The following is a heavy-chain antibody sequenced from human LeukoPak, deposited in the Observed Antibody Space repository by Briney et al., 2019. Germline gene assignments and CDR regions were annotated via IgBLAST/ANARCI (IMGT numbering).Heavy chain of an antibody. CDR3: AKDVESGYYYDYYYYYGMDV. CDR2: ISYDGSNK. J-gene: IGHJ6*02. CDR1: GFTFSSYA. D-gene: IGHD3-22*01. Sequence: QPGRSLRLSCAASGFTFSSYAMHWVRQAPGKGLEWVAVISYDGSNKYYADSVKGRFTISRDNSKNTLYLQMNSLRAEDTAVYYCAKDVESGYYYDYYYYYGMDVWGQGTTVTVSS. V-gene: IGHV3-30-3*01.